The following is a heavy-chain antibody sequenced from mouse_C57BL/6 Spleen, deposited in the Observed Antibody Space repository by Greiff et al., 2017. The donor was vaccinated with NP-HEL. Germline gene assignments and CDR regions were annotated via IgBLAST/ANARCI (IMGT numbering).Heavy chain of an antibody. Sequence: EVMLVESGGGLVQPKGSLKLSCAASGFTFTTYAMHWVRQAPGQGLEWVARIRSKSSNYATYYADSVKDRFTISRDDSQSMLYLQMNILKTEDTAMYYGVGERAYYGNYPYYFDYWGQGTTLTVSS. D-gene: IGHD2-10*01. CDR2: IRSKSSNYAT. V-gene: IGHV10-3*01. CDR1: GFTFTTYA. CDR3: VGERAYYGNYPYYFDY. J-gene: IGHJ2*01.